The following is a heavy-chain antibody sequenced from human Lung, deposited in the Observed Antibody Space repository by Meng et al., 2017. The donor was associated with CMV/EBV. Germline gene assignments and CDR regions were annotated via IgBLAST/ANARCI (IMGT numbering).Heavy chain of an antibody. D-gene: IGHD4-11*01. CDR1: GTXIRSSTYY. CDR3: AREGGKGDYRDYRMYYGMDV. Sequence: LXCSLSGTXIRSSTYYWGWIRQPPGKGLEWIGSISYSGNTYYNPSLKSPVTISVDTSKNQFSLRLSSVTAADTAVYYCAREGGKGDYRDYRMYYGMDVWXQGTXVTVSS. V-gene: IGHV4-39*07. CDR2: ISYSGNT. J-gene: IGHJ6*02.